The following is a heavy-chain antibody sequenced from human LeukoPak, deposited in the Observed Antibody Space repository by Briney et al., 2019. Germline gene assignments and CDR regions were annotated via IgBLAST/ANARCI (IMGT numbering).Heavy chain of an antibody. CDR3: ARVFCSSRGLLCYSPGEGIEY. CDR1: GFTFSSYG. Sequence: GGSLRLSCAASGFTFSSYGMHWVRQAPGKGLEWVAVIWYDGSNKYYADSVKGRFTISRDNSKTTLYLQMNSLRAEDTAGYYCARVFCSSRGLLCYSPGEGIEYWGQGTLVTVSS. V-gene: IGHV3-33*01. J-gene: IGHJ4*02. D-gene: IGHD3-10*01. CDR2: IWYDGSNK.